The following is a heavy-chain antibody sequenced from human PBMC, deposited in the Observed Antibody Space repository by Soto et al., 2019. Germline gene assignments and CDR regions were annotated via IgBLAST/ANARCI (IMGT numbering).Heavy chain of an antibody. Sequence: GGSLRLSCAASGFTFDDYGMSWVRQAPGKGLEWVSGINWNGGSTGYADSVKGRFTISRDNAKNSLYLQMNSLRAEDTALYYCARIETRGYSSGWYGLEYYYGMDVWGQGT. V-gene: IGHV3-20*04. D-gene: IGHD6-19*01. CDR3: ARIETRGYSSGWYGLEYYYGMDV. CDR1: GFTFDDYG. CDR2: INWNGGST. J-gene: IGHJ6*02.